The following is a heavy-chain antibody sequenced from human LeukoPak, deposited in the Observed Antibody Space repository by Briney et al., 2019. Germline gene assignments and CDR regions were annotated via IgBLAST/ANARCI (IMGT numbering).Heavy chain of an antibody. CDR3: SRALASCGGGRQSAGFGFDF. V-gene: IGHV1-2*02. J-gene: IGHJ4*02. D-gene: IGHD2-21*01. CDR1: RYTFTAYY. Sequence: ASVKVSCKASRYTFTAYYIHWVRQAPGQGLEWVGWIYPNSGGTEYAQKFQGRVTMTRDTSISPAYMELSRLESDDTAVYYCSRALASCGGGRQSAGFGFDFWGQGNLVTVFS. CDR2: IYPNSGGT.